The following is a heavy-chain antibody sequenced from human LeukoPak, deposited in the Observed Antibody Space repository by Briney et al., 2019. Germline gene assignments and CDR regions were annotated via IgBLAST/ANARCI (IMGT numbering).Heavy chain of an antibody. D-gene: IGHD2-2*01. CDR1: GFTFSNYA. CDR2: IISGGSAI. V-gene: IGHV3-23*01. J-gene: IGHJ6*03. CDR3: TKGVAASRSPYCMDV. Sequence: GGSLRLSCAASGFTFSNYAMTWVRQAPGKGLEWVSSIISGGSAIYYAESVRGRFIMSRDDSKNMVHLQVNSLRVEDTALYYCTKGVAASRSPYCMDVWGKGTTVTVSS.